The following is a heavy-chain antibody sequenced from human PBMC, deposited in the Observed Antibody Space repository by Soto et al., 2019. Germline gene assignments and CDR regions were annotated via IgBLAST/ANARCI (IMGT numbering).Heavy chain of an antibody. CDR3: AGGVHSSSCCAFDY. V-gene: IGHV1-18*01. D-gene: IGHD6-13*01. CDR1: GYTFTSYG. Sequence: QVQLVQSGAEVKKPGASVKVSCKASGYTFTSYGISWVRQAPGQGLEWMGWISAYNGNTNYAQKLQGRGTMTTDKAQGTAYMEPGSFRSGGQAGYYRAGGVHSSSCCAFDYWGQGTLVTVSS. CDR2: ISAYNGNT. J-gene: IGHJ4*02.